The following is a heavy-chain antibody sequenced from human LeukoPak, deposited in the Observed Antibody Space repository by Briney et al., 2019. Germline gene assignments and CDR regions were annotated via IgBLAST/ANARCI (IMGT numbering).Heavy chain of an antibody. D-gene: IGHD1-26*01. J-gene: IGHJ4*02. CDR2: IKQDGSEK. V-gene: IGHV3-7*01. CDR3: ARLRGSGSYYFDY. Sequence: GGSLRLSCAASGFTFSSYWMSWVRQAPGKGLEWVANIKQDGSEKYYVDSVKGRFTISRDNAKNSLYLQMNSLRAEDTAVYYCARLRGSGSYYFDYWGQGTLVTVSS. CDR1: GFTFSSYW.